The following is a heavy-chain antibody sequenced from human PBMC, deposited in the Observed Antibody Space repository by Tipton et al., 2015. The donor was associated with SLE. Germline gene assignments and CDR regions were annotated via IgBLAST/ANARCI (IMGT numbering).Heavy chain of an antibody. D-gene: IGHD3-3*01. Sequence: QSGAEVKKPGASVKVSCKASGYSFTSYGISWVRQAPGQGLEWMGWISGYNGKTKYAQKLQGRVTMTTDTSTTTAYMELRSLRSDVTAVYYCAGDRRDYWSGYYYYYYGMDVWGRGTAVTVSS. CDR2: ISGYNGKT. CDR3: AGDRRDYWSGYYYYYYGMDV. J-gene: IGHJ6*02. CDR1: GYSFTSYG. V-gene: IGHV1-18*01.